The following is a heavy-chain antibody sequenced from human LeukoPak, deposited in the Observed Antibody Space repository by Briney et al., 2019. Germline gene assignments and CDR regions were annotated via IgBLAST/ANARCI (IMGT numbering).Heavy chain of an antibody. D-gene: IGHD3-22*01. CDR1: GFTFSSYS. J-gene: IGHJ4*02. CDR3: AKDQTYYYYDSSGYWGYFDY. V-gene: IGHV3-21*01. CDR2: ISSSSSYI. Sequence: GGSLRLSCAASGFTFSSYSMNWVRQAPGKGLEWVSSISSSSSYIYYADSVKGRFTISRDNAKNSLYLQMNSLRAEDTAVYYCAKDQTYYYYDSSGYWGYFDYWGQGTLVTVSS.